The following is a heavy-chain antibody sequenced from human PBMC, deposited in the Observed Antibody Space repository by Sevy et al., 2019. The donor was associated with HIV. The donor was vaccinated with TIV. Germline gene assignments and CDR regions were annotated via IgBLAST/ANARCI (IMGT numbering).Heavy chain of an antibody. V-gene: IGHV3-23*01. CDR1: GFTFNSYA. CDR2: ISGAGGTA. CDR3: AKGWQQWPPDY. Sequence: GGSLRLSCAASGFTFNSYAMNWIRQSPGKGLEWVSSISGAGGTAYYADSVKGRFTISRDNSKSTLYLQMNSLRVEDTAVYYCAKGWQQWPPDYWGQGTQVTVSS. J-gene: IGHJ4*02. D-gene: IGHD6-19*01.